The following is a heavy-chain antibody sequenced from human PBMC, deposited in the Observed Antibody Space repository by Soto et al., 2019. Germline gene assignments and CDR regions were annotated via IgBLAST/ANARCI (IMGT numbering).Heavy chain of an antibody. D-gene: IGHD3-22*01. CDR2: INPADFDI. Sequence: GESLNISCKGSGYSFTNYWIGWVRQMPGKGLEWVGIINPADFDIRYSPSFQGQVTLSVDKSITTTYLQWSSLKASDAATYYCMRPDSTGYYVDWGQGTLVTVSS. J-gene: IGHJ4*02. CDR1: GYSFTNYW. CDR3: MRPDSTGYYVD. V-gene: IGHV5-51*01.